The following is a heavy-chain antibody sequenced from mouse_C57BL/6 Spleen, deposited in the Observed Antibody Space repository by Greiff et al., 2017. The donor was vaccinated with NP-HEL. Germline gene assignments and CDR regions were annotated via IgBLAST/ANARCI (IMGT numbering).Heavy chain of an antibody. CDR2: IHPSDSDT. V-gene: IGHV1-74*01. CDR3: AMGERRVDY. Sequence: QVQLQQPGAELVKPGASVKGSGKAAGDTFTSYGRHGGKQRPGQGVEGIGRIHPSDSDTNYNQKFKGKATLTVDKSSSTAYMQLSSLTSEDSAVYYCAMGERRVDYWGQGTTLTVSS. J-gene: IGHJ2*01. D-gene: IGHD2-12*01. CDR1: GDTFTSYG.